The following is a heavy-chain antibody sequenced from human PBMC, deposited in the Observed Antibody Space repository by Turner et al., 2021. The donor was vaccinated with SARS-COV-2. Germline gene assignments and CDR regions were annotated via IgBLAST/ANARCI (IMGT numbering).Heavy chain of an antibody. V-gene: IGHV3-53*04. CDR1: GITVSSNY. J-gene: IGHJ6*02. Sequence: EVQLVASGGGLVQPGGSLRLSCAGSGITVSSNYMSWVRQAPGKGLEWVSVSYSGGSTYDADSVKGRFTIARHNSKNTLYLQMNSLRAEDTAVYYCARDLKYYGMDVWGQGTTVTVSS. CDR3: ARDLKYYGMDV. CDR2: SYSGGST. D-gene: IGHD3-9*01.